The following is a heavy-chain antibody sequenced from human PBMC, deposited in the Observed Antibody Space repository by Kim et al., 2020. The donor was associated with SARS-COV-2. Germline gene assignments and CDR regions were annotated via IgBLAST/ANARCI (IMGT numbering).Heavy chain of an antibody. CDR2: IIPIFGTT. D-gene: IGHD3-10*01. CDR1: GGTFNSFA. V-gene: IGHV1-69*13. Sequence: SVKVSCKASGGTFNSFAISWVRQAPGQGLEWMGGIIPIFGTTNHAQKFQGRVTITADESTSAAYMELSSLRSEDTAVYYCARDPVTMVRGVTAPTYYQRMDVWGQGTTVTVSS. J-gene: IGHJ6*02. CDR3: ARDPVTMVRGVTAPTYYQRMDV.